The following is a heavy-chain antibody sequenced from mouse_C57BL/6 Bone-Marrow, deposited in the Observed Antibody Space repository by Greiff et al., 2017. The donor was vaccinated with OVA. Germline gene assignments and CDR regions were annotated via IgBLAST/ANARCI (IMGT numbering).Heavy chain of an antibody. CDR1: GYTFTSYW. V-gene: IGHV1-55*01. J-gene: IGHJ2*01. Sequence: QVQLQQPGAELVKPGASVKMSCKASGYTFTSYWITWVKQRPGQGLEWIGDIYPGSGSTNYNEKFKSKATLTVDTSSSTAYMQLSSLTSEDSAVYYCARRGKVYDYDEGVDYWGQGTTLTVSS. D-gene: IGHD2-4*01. CDR3: ARRGKVYDYDEGVDY. CDR2: IYPGSGST.